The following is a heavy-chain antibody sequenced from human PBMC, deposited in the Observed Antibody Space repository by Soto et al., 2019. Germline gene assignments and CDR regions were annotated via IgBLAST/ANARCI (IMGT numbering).Heavy chain of an antibody. CDR2: IIPIFGTA. D-gene: IGHD5-12*01. Sequence: QVQLVQSGAEVKKPGSSVKVSCKASGGTFSSYAISWVRQAPGQGLEWMGGIIPIFGTANYAQTCQVRVKITEDESRSTAYMELRSLRSEDRAVYYCAGYQGDGYQFGAFDICGKGTMVTVSS. CDR1: GGTFSSYA. J-gene: IGHJ3*02. V-gene: IGHV1-69*01. CDR3: AGYQGDGYQFGAFDI.